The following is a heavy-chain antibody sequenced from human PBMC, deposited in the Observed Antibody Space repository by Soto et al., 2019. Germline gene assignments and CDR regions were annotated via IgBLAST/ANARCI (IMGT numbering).Heavy chain of an antibody. V-gene: IGHV1-69*13. CDR1: GGTFSSYA. Sequence: VKVSCKASGGTFSSYAISWVRQAPGQGLEWMGGIIPIFGTANYAQKFQGRVTITADESTSTAYMELSSLRSEDTAVYYCARVRYYYDSSGPSGYYGMDVWGQGTTVTV. J-gene: IGHJ6*02. D-gene: IGHD3-22*01. CDR2: IIPIFGTA. CDR3: ARVRYYYDSSGPSGYYGMDV.